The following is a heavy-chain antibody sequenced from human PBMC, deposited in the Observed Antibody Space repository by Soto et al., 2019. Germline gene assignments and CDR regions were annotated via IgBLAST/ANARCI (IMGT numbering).Heavy chain of an antibody. CDR1: GYSFITSYH. Sequence: QVQLVQSGAEVKKPGASVKVSCKASGYSFITSYHMPWVRQAPGQGLEWMGIINPTGSMTRYSQKFQGRLTMTRDTSTATDYMELSNLTSEDTAVYFCARDTGYDHDAFDIWDQGTRVTVSS. CDR3: ARDTGYDHDAFDI. CDR2: INPTGSMT. V-gene: IGHV1-46*01. D-gene: IGHD5-12*01. J-gene: IGHJ3*02.